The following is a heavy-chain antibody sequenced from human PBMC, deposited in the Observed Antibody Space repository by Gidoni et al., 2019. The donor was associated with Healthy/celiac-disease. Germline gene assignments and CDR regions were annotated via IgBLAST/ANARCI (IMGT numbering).Heavy chain of an antibody. CDR1: GGSISRGGYY. J-gene: IGHJ4*02. CDR3: ARREGLSSGSHYPFDY. V-gene: IGHV4-31*03. CDR2: IYYSGST. D-gene: IGHD1-26*01. Sequence: QVQLQESGPGLVKPSQTLSLTCTVSGGSISRGGYYWSWIRQHPGKGLEWIGYIYYSGSTYYNPSLKSRVTISVDTSKNQFSLKLSSVTAADTAVYYCARREGLSSGSHYPFDYWGQGTLVTVSS.